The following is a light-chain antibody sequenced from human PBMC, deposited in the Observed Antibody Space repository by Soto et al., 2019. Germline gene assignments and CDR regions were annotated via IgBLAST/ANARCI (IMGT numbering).Light chain of an antibody. Sequence: EIGLTQSPGTLSLSPGERAXXXXXASQSVSNNYLAWYQQKPGQXPRLLIXXASNXATGIPDRFSGSGSGTDFTLTISRLEPEDFAVYYCQQYGSSGTFGQGTKVDIK. CDR1: QSVSNNY. J-gene: IGKJ1*01. CDR3: QQYGSSGT. V-gene: IGKV3-20*01. CDR2: XAS.